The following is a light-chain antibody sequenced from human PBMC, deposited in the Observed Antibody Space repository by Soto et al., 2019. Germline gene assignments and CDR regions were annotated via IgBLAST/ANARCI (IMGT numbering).Light chain of an antibody. J-gene: IGKJ1*01. V-gene: IGKV1-6*01. Sequence: AIQMTQSPSSLSASLGDRVTITCRASQGIRGDLGWYQQKPGKAPKLLISATSTLQSGVPSRFSGRGSGTNFTLTISSPQPEDFAAYYCIQDFISPLTVGQGTKVDIK. CDR2: ATS. CDR3: IQDFISPLT. CDR1: QGIRGD.